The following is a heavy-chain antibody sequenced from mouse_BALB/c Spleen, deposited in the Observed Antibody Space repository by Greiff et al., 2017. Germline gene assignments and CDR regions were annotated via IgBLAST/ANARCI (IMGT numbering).Heavy chain of an antibody. CDR2: INPDSSTI. CDR3: ARDGYTFAY. V-gene: IGHV4-1*02. J-gene: IGHJ3*01. D-gene: IGHD1-2*01. Sequence: EVKLMESGGGLVQPGGSLKLSCAASGFDFSRYWMSWVRQAPGKGLEWIGEINPDSSTINYTPSLKDKFIISRDNAKNTLYLQMSKVRSEDTALYYCARDGYTFAYWGQGTLVTVSA. CDR1: GFDFSRYW.